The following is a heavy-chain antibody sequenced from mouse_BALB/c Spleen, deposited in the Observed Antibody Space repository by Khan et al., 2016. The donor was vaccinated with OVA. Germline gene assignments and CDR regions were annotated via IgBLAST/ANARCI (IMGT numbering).Heavy chain of an antibody. CDR3: ARTARIKY. CDR2: ISYSGST. D-gene: IGHD1-2*01. V-gene: IGHV3-2*02. CDR1: GYSITSGYG. Sequence: EVKLLESGPGLVKPSQSLSLTCTVTGYSITSGYGRNWIRQFPRNQLEWMGYISYSGSTNYNPSLKRRISITRDTSKNQFFLQLNSVATEDTATYYCARTARIKYWGQGTTLTVSS. J-gene: IGHJ2*01.